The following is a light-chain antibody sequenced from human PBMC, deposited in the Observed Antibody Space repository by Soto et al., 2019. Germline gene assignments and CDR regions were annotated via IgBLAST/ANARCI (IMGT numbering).Light chain of an antibody. J-gene: IGKJ2*01. CDR2: GAS. CDR1: QSISSE. CDR3: QQGHNWPLT. V-gene: IGKV3-15*01. Sequence: EIVMTQSPATLSVSPGESATLSCRAGQSISSELACYQQKPGQPPRLLIYGASTRATGVPARFTGSGSGSDFTLTISGLQSEDFAVYYCQQGHNWPLTFGQGTRLEI.